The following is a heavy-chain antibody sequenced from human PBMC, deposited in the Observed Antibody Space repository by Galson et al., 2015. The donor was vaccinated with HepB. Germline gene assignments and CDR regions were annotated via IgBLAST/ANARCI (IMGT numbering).Heavy chain of an antibody. CDR2: ISYSGSA. CDR3: AREGLFDCNSTSCYGYYYYVDV. Sequence: TLSLTCTVSGGSISSGDYFWSWIRQPPGKGLEWIGYISYSGSAYYNPSLKSRLTFSLDTSKNQFSLKLSSVTAADTAVYYCAREGLFDCNSTSCYGYYYYVDVWGTGTTVTVSS. CDR1: GGSISSGDYF. J-gene: IGHJ6*03. V-gene: IGHV4-30-4*01. D-gene: IGHD2-2*01.